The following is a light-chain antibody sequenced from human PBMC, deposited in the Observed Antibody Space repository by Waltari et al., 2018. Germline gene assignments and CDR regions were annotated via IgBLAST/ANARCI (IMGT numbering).Light chain of an antibody. J-gene: IGKJ1*01. CDR2: KAS. V-gene: IGKV1-5*03. CDR1: QSISSW. CDR3: QQYNSYWT. Sequence: DIQMTQSPSTLSAFVGDRVTIPCRASQSISSWLAWYQQKPGKPPKLLIYKASSLESGVPSRFSGSGSGTEITLTISSLQPDDFATYYCQQYNSYWTFGQGTKVEIK.